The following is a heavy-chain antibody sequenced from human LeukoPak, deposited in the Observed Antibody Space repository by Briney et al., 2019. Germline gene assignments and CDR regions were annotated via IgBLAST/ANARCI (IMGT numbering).Heavy chain of an antibody. CDR2: INPNSGGT. V-gene: IGHV1-2*02. Sequence: ASVKVSCKASGYTFPGYYMHWVRQAPGQGLEWMGWINPNSGGTNYAQKFQGRVTMIRDTSISTAYMELSRLRSDDTAVYYCARAPTNDAFDIWGQGTMVTVSS. CDR3: ARAPTNDAFDI. J-gene: IGHJ3*02. D-gene: IGHD1-14*01. CDR1: GYTFPGYY.